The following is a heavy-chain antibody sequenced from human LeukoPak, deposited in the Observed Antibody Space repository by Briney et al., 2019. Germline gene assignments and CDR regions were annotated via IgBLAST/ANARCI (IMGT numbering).Heavy chain of an antibody. V-gene: IGHV3-30-3*01. D-gene: IGHD6-19*01. CDR1: GFTFSSYA. J-gene: IGHJ6*02. CDR2: ISYDGSNK. CDR3: ARDWSEGSSGWYYYGMDV. Sequence: PGRSLRLSCAASGFTFSSYAMHWVRQAPGKGLEWVAVISYDGSNKYYADSVKGRFTISRDNSKNTLYLQMNSLRAEDTAVYCCARDWSEGSSGWYYYGMDVWGQGTTVTVSS.